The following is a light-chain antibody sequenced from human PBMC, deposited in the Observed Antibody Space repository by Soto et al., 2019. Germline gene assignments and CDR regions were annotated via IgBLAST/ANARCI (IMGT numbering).Light chain of an antibody. Sequence: AVVTQEPSLTVSPGGTVTLTCGSSTGAVTNGHYPYWFQQKPGQAPRTLIYDTTNRHSWTPARFSGSLLGGKAALTLSGAQPEDEAEYYCLLSYNGPYVFGTGTNVTVL. CDR1: TGAVTNGHY. J-gene: IGLJ1*01. V-gene: IGLV7-46*01. CDR2: DTT. CDR3: LLSYNGPYV.